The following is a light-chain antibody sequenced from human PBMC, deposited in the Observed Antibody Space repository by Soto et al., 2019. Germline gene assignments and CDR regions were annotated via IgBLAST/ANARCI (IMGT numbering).Light chain of an antibody. J-gene: IGKJ5*01. Sequence: EMMMTQSPDTLSVSPEERATLSCRASQSVNNRVAWYQQKPGQAPRLLMYYASTRATGIPARFSGSGSGTEFTLTITSLQYEDFAFYYRQQYNHWPPITFGQGTRLEIK. V-gene: IGKV3-15*01. CDR3: QQYNHWPPIT. CDR1: QSVNNR. CDR2: YAS.